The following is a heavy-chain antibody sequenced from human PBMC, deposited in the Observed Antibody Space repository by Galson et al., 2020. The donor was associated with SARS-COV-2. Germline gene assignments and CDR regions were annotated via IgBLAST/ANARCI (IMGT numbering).Heavy chain of an antibody. J-gene: IGHJ6*02. CDR2: INPNSGGT. D-gene: IGHD3-9*01. CDR3: ARLRYYDVLAGYIVDV. CDR1: GYTFTDYY. V-gene: IGHV1-2*02. Sequence: ASVQVSCKASGYTFTDYYIHWVRQAPGQGLEWMGWINPNSGGTNYAQKFEGRVTMTRDTSITTAYMELSRLRADDTAVYYCARLRYYDVLAGYIVDVWGQGTMVTVSS.